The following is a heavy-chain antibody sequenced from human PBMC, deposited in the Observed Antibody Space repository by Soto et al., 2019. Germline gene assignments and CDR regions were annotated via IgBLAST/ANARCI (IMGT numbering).Heavy chain of an antibody. J-gene: IGHJ6*02. V-gene: IGHV1-69*12. CDR2: IIPIFGAA. CDR3: ARDRQLWSLHCMDV. D-gene: IGHD5-18*01. CDR1: GDTFSSYA. Sequence: QVQLVQSGAEVKKPGSSVKFSCKASGDTFSSYAISWVRQAPGQGLEWMGGIIPIFGAANYAHKFQGRVTITADESTSTAYMELSSLRSEDTAVYYCARDRQLWSLHCMDVWGQGTTVTVSS.